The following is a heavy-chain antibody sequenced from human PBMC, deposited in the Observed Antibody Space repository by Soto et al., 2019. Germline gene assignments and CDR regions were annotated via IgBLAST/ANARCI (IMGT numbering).Heavy chain of an antibody. Sequence: SETLSLTCTVSGGSISSGDYYWSWIRQPPGKGLQWIGRINHSGSANYNPSLKSRVTISVDTSKNQFSLKLSSVTATDTAVYYCARHKLWFGELFPTLFDPWGQGTLVTVSS. D-gene: IGHD3-10*01. V-gene: IGHV4-39*01. J-gene: IGHJ5*02. CDR1: GGSISSGDYY. CDR2: INHSGSA. CDR3: ARHKLWFGELFPTLFDP.